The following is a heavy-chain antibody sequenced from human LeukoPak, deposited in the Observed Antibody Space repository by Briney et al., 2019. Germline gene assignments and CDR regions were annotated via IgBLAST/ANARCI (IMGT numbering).Heavy chain of an antibody. Sequence: KPGASVKVSCKASGYTFTGYYMHWVRQAPGQGLEWMGWINPNSGGTNYAQKFQGRVTMTRDTSISTAYMELSRLRSDDTAVYYCARSMVRGVLEPLAYWGQGTLVTVSS. V-gene: IGHV1-2*02. CDR2: INPNSGGT. CDR1: GYTFTGYY. D-gene: IGHD3-10*01. CDR3: ARSMVRGVLEPLAY. J-gene: IGHJ4*02.